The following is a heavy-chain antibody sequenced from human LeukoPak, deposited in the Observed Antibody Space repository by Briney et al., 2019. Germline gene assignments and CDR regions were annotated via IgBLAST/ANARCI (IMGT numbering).Heavy chain of an antibody. CDR3: ARLPLNYYDSSGSDY. CDR1: GGSISSYY. CDR2: IYYSGST. D-gene: IGHD3-22*01. Sequence: SETLSLTCTVSGGSISSYYWSWIRQPPGKGLEWIGYIYYSGSTNYNPSLKSRVTISVDTSKNQFSLKLSSVTAADTAVYYCARLPLNYYDSSGSDYWGQGTLVTVSS. J-gene: IGHJ4*02. V-gene: IGHV4-59*08.